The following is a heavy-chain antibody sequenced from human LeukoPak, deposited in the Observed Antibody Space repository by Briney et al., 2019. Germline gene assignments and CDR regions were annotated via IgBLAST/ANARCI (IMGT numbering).Heavy chain of an antibody. D-gene: IGHD2-21*01. CDR1: GFTFSSYE. CDR3: ARGGLFFDY. V-gene: IGHV3-48*03. J-gene: IGHJ4*02. CDR2: ISSSGSTI. Sequence: SGGSLRLSCAASGFTFSSYEMNWVRQAPGKGLEWVSYISSSGSTIYYVDSVKGRFTISRDNAKSSLYLQMNSLRAEDTAVYSCARGGLFFDYWGQGTLVTVSS.